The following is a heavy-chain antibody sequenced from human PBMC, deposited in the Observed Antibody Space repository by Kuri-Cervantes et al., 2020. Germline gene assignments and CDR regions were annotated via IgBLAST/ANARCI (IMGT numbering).Heavy chain of an antibody. CDR3: AKDMSYGVFDY. D-gene: IGHD1-26*01. V-gene: IGHV3-9*01. CDR2: ISWNSGSI. Sequence: GGSLRLSCAASGFTFDDYAMHWVRQAPGKGLEWVSGISWNSGSIGYADSVKGRFTISRDNAKNSLYLQMNSLRTEDTALYYCAKDMSYGVFDYWGQGTLVTVSS. J-gene: IGHJ4*02. CDR1: GFTFDDYA.